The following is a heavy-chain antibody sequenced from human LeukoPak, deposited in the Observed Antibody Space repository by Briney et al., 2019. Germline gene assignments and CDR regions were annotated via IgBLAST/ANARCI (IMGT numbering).Heavy chain of an antibody. J-gene: IGHJ4*02. Sequence: GGSLRLSCTASGFIFSNYAMHWVRQAPGKGLEWVAVIAADGRDKHHADSVKGRFTISRDSSKNTVYLQMNSLRTEDTAVYYCARDRLRAAAYYFDHWGQGTLVTVSS. V-gene: IGHV3-30*04. CDR2: IAADGRDK. CDR1: GFIFSNYA. D-gene: IGHD6-25*01. CDR3: ARDRLRAAAYYFDH.